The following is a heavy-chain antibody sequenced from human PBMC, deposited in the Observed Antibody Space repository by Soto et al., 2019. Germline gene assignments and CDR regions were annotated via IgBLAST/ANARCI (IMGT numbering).Heavy chain of an antibody. CDR1: GDSVSSNTVA. J-gene: IGHJ4*02. CDR2: TYYRSKWYN. Sequence: PSQTLSLTCAISGDSVSSNTVAWNWIRQSPSRGLEWLGRTYYRSKWYNDYAVSVKSRININPDTSKNQFSLQLNSVTPEDTAVYYCARGHGYSYDYWGQGTLVTVSS. CDR3: ARGHGYSYDY. V-gene: IGHV6-1*01. D-gene: IGHD5-18*01.